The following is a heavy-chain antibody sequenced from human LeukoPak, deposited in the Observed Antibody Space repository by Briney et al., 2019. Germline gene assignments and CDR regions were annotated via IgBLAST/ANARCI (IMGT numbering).Heavy chain of an antibody. CDR1: GFTFSSYW. D-gene: IGHD3-22*01. Sequence: GGSLRLSCAASGFTFSSYWMSWVRQAPGKGLEWVANIKQDGSEKYYVDSVKGRFTISRDNAKNSLYLQMNSLRAEDTAVYYCARDLGEYYDTSDNWFDPWGQGTLVTVSS. J-gene: IGHJ5*02. V-gene: IGHV3-7*01. CDR2: IKQDGSEK. CDR3: ARDLGEYYDTSDNWFDP.